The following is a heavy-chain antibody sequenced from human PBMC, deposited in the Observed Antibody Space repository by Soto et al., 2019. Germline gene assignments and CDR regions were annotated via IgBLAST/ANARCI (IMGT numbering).Heavy chain of an antibody. Sequence: LRLSCAAFGFTFSNYPMVGVRQAPEKGLEWVSTIGANGAATHYADSVKGRFTISRDNSKNTLYLQMNSLRAEDTAVYFCAKARVDSWTTYCFDYWGQGALGTVS. CDR1: GFTFSNYP. CDR2: IGANGAAT. V-gene: IGHV3-23*01. CDR3: AKARVDSWTTYCFDY. D-gene: IGHD4-17*01. J-gene: IGHJ4*02.